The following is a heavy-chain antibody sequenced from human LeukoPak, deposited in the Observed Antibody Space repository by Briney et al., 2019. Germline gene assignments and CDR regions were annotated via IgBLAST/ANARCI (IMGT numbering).Heavy chain of an antibody. D-gene: IGHD4-11*01. J-gene: IGHJ4*02. CDR1: GGSISSYY. CDR3: ARRLQSYYFDY. Sequence: PSETLSLTCTVSGGSISSYYWSWIRQPAGKGLEWIGRIYPSGSTNCNPSLKSRVTMSMDTSKNQFSLKLSSVTAADTAVYYCARRLQSYYFDYWGQGTLVTVSS. CDR2: IYPSGST. V-gene: IGHV4-4*07.